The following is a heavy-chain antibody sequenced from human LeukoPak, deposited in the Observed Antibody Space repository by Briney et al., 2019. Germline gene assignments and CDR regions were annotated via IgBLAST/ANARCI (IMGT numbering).Heavy chain of an antibody. CDR1: GGSIGIYY. Sequence: PSETLSLTCTVSGGSIGIYYWAWIRQPPGKGLEWIGYIFHSGSTNYNPSLKSRLTISVDTSRNQFSLRLSSVTAADTAVYYCARHQHAGREHYYGMDVWGQGTTVSVSS. CDR3: ARHQHAGREHYYGMDV. CDR2: IFHSGST. J-gene: IGHJ6*02. V-gene: IGHV4-59*08. D-gene: IGHD1-26*01.